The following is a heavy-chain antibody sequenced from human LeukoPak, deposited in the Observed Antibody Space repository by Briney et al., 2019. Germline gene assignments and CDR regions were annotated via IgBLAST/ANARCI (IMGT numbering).Heavy chain of an antibody. CDR1: GGSISSGGYY. V-gene: IGHV4-31*03. D-gene: IGHD4-17*01. CDR3: ARVLAATRDYGDYPPAGWFDP. CDR2: IYYSGST. J-gene: IGHJ5*02. Sequence: SQTLSLTCTVSGGSISSGGYYWSWIRQHPGKGLEWIGYIYYSGSTYYNPSLKSRVTISVDTSKNQFSLKLSSVTAADTAVYYCARVLAATRDYGDYPPAGWFDPWGQGTLVTVSS.